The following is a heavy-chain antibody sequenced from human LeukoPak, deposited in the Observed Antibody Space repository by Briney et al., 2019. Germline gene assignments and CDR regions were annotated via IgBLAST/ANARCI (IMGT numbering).Heavy chain of an antibody. J-gene: IGHJ2*01. CDR3: ARVAQKLERIAVAGTSEWRANWYFDL. Sequence: SETLSLTCAVYGGSFSGYYWSWIRQPPGKGLEWIGEINHSGTTKYNPSLKSRVTMSVDTSKNHFSLKLSSVTAADTAVYYCARVAQKLERIAVAGTSEWRANWYFDLWGRGTLVTVSS. CDR1: GGSFSGYY. D-gene: IGHD6-19*01. V-gene: IGHV4-34*01. CDR2: INHSGTT.